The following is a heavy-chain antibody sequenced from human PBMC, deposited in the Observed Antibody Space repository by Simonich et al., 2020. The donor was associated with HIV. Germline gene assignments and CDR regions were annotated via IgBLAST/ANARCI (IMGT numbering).Heavy chain of an antibody. V-gene: IGHV1-18*01. CDR1: GYTVTSYG. Sequence: QVQLVQSGVEVKKPGASVKVSCKASGYTVTSYGITWVRQAPGQGLEWMGWTTAYKGNTNYAQKFQGRVTMTADTSTTTAYMELRSLRSDDTAVYYCARGLDYYFDYWGQGTLVTVSS. CDR3: ARGLDYYFDY. CDR2: TTAYKGNT. D-gene: IGHD5-12*01. J-gene: IGHJ4*02.